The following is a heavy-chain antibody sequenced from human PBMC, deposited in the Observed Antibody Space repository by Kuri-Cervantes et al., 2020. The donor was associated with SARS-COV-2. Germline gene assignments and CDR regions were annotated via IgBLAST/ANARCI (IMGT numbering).Heavy chain of an antibody. V-gene: IGHV4-39*01. J-gene: IGHJ4*02. CDR3: ARREIAARRLFDY. Sequence: ESLKISCTVSGGSISSSSYYWGWIRQPPGKGLEWIGSIYYSGGTYYNPSLKSRVTISVGTSKNQFSLKLSSVTAADTAVYYCARREIAARRLFDYWGQGTLVTVSS. CDR2: IYYSGGT. D-gene: IGHD6-6*01. CDR1: GGSISSSSYY.